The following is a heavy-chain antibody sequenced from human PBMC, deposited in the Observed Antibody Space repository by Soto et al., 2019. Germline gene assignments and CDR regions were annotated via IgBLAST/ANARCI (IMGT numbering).Heavy chain of an antibody. D-gene: IGHD1-26*01. CDR3: ARGYSGSQGQLAVDY. CDR1: GFSVGTNY. Sequence: EVQLVETGGGLIQPGGSLRLSCAASGFSVGTNYMSWVRQAPGKGLEWVSSIYSAGTTYYADSVEGRFTISRDNSKNTLYLQINSLRAEDTAVYYCARGYSGSQGQLAVDYWGQGTLATVST. CDR2: IYSAGTT. V-gene: IGHV3-53*02. J-gene: IGHJ4*02.